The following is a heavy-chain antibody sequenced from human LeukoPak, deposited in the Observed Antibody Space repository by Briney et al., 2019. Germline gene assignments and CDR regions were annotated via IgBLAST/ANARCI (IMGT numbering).Heavy chain of an antibody. CDR2: INPNSGGT. D-gene: IGHD2-15*01. J-gene: IGHJ4*02. CDR1: GYTFTGYY. Sequence: ASVKVSFKASGYTFTGYYMHWVRQAPGQGLEWMGWINPNSGGTNYAQKFQARVTMTRDTSISTAYMELSRLRSDDTAVYNCARELCSGGSCYHDYWGQGTLVTVSS. CDR3: ARELCSGGSCYHDY. V-gene: IGHV1-2*02.